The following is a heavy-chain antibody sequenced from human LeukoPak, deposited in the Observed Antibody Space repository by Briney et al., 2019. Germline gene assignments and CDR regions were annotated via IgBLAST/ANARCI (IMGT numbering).Heavy chain of an antibody. V-gene: IGHV3-66*02. D-gene: IGHD2/OR15-2a*01. CDR3: ATDRANSLTDLDY. CDR1: GFTVSGNY. Sequence: GGSLRLSCAASGFTVSGNYMSWVRQAPGKGLEWVSVIYGGGTTYYADSVKGRFTMSRDNSKNTLYPQMNSLRAEDTAVYYCATDRANSLTDLDYWGQGTLVTVSS. J-gene: IGHJ4*02. CDR2: IYGGGTT.